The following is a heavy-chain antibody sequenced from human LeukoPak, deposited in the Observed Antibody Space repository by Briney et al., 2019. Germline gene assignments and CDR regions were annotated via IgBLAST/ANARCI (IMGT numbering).Heavy chain of an antibody. CDR2: ISGGGGSA. CDR1: GFTFSSYA. Sequence: GGSLRLSCAASGFTFSSYAMSWVRQAPGKGLEWVSAISGGGGSAYYADSVKGRFTISRDNSKNTLYLQMNSLRAEDTAVYYCAKRGGSYGDYGDFDYWGLGTLVTVSS. J-gene: IGHJ4*02. D-gene: IGHD4-17*01. CDR3: AKRGGSYGDYGDFDY. V-gene: IGHV3-23*01.